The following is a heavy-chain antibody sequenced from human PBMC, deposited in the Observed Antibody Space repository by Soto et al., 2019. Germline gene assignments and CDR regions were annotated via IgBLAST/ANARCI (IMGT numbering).Heavy chain of an antibody. D-gene: IGHD6-19*01. CDR3: ARDLYYSSGRYFDHDAFDI. CDR1: GYNFTSYG. V-gene: IGHV1-18*01. J-gene: IGHJ3*02. CDR2: ISPHNDRT. Sequence: QVQLVQSGADVKKPGASVKVSCKASGYNFTSYGISWVRQAPGQGLEWMGWISPHNDRTKYARRFQDRVTMTTETRTGTVYMELGSLRSDDTAVYYCARDLYYSSGRYFDHDAFDIWGQGTVVTVSS.